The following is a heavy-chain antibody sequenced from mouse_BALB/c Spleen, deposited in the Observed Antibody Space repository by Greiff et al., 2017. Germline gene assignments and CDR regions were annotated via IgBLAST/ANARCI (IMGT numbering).Heavy chain of an antibody. J-gene: IGHJ3*01. Sequence: QVQLKQSGPELVKPGASVKISCKASGYAFSSSWMNWVKQRPGQGLEWIGRIYPGDGDTNYNGKFKGKATLTADKSSSTAYMQLSSLTSVDSAVYFCARSFYDYDAYWGQGTLVTVSA. CDR2: IYPGDGDT. V-gene: IGHV1-82*01. CDR3: ARSFYDYDAY. D-gene: IGHD2-4*01. CDR1: GYAFSSSW.